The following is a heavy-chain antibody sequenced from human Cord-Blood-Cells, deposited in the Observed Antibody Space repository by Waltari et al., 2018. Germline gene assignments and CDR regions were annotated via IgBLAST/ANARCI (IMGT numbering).Heavy chain of an antibody. J-gene: IGHJ4*02. CDR3: ARGDYDSSGYYFDY. V-gene: IGHV3-53*01. CDR1: GFTVSSNY. Sequence: EVQLVESGGGLIQPGGSLRPSCAASGFTVSSNYMSWVRQDPGKGLEWVSVSNSGGSTYYADSVKGGFTISRDNSKNTLYLQMNSLRAEDTAVYYCARGDYDSSGYYFDYWGQGTLVTVSS. CDR2: SNSGGST. D-gene: IGHD3-22*01.